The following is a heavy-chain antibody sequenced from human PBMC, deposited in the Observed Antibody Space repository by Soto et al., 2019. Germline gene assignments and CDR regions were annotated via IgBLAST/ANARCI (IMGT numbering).Heavy chain of an antibody. J-gene: IGHJ4*02. D-gene: IGHD1-26*01. CDR1: GFTFSNAW. V-gene: IGHV3-15*07. CDR2: IKSKTDGGTT. Sequence: GGSLRLSCAASGFTFSNAWMNWVRQAPGKGLEWVGRIKSKTDGGTTDYAAPVKGRFTISRDDSKNTLYLQMNSLKTEDTAVYYCTTDEGRELLSWPFDYWGQGTLVTVSS. CDR3: TTDEGRELLSWPFDY.